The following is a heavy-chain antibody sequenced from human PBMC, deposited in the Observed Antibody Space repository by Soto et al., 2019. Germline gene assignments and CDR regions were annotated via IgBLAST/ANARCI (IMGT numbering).Heavy chain of an antibody. Sequence: DVQLVESGGGLVQPGRSLRLSCAASGFTFDDYAMHWVRQTPGKGLEWVSGISWNSGNIGYADSVKGRFTISRDNAKNSLYLQMNSLRTEDTALYYCAKAPVEVVEENDAFDIWGQGTMVTVSS. CDR2: ISWNSGNI. V-gene: IGHV3-9*01. CDR1: GFTFDDYA. CDR3: AKAPVEVVEENDAFDI. D-gene: IGHD2-15*01. J-gene: IGHJ3*02.